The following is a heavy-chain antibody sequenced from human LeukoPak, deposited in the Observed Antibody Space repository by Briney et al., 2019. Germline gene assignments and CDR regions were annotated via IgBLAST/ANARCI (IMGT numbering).Heavy chain of an antibody. CDR3: ARGGRSVMKLVY. CDR1: GGSISGHY. CDR2: INHSEST. J-gene: IGHJ4*02. D-gene: IGHD6-6*01. Sequence: PSETLSLTCAVHGGSISGHYWSWIRQPPGKGLEWIGEINHSESTKYNPSLKSRVTISVDTSKNQFSLILRSVTAADTAVYYCARGGRSVMKLVYWGQGTLVTVSS. V-gene: IGHV4-34*01.